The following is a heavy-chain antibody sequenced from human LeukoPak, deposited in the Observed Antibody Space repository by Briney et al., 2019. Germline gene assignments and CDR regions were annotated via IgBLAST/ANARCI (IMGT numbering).Heavy chain of an antibody. Sequence: ASVKVSCKASGYTFTSYGISWVRQAPGQGLEWMGWISAYNGNTNYAQKLQGRVTMTTDTSTSTAYMELRSLRSDDMAVYYCALRAYGIDNDYWGQGTLVTVSS. CDR1: GYTFTSYG. J-gene: IGHJ4*02. V-gene: IGHV1-18*03. CDR2: ISAYNGNT. CDR3: ALRAYGIDNDY. D-gene: IGHD1-14*01.